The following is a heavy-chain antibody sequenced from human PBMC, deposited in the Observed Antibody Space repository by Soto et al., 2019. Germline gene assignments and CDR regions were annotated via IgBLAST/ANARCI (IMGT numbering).Heavy chain of an antibody. V-gene: IGHV3-74*01. CDR1: GFTFSSYW. CDR2: INSDGSST. CDR3: ARDGSTVTTFYYYYMDV. Sequence: EVQLVESGGGLVQPGGSLRLSCAASGFTFSSYWMHWVRQAPGKGLVWVSRINSDGSSTSYADSVKGRFTISRDNAKNTLYLQMNSLRAEDTAVYYCARDGSTVTTFYYYYMDVWGKGTTVTVSS. D-gene: IGHD4-17*01. J-gene: IGHJ6*03.